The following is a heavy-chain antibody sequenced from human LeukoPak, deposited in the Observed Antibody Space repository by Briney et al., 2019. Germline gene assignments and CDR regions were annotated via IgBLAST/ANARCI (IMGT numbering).Heavy chain of an antibody. Sequence: SGTLSLTCDVSGDSISSSNWWSWVRQSPVKGLEWIAEIHHSGSTNCNPSLKSRVTISVDNSQNQFSLQLSSVTAADTAVYYCARVGVRGVITSFDFWGQGTLVTVSS. J-gene: IGHJ4*02. V-gene: IGHV4-4*02. CDR1: GDSISSSNW. CDR3: ARVGVRGVITSFDF. D-gene: IGHD3-10*01. CDR2: IHHSGST.